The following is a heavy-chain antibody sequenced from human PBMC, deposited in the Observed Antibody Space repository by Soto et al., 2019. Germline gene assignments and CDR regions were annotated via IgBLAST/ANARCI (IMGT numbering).Heavy chain of an antibody. CDR2: INAGNGNT. Sequence: GASVKVSCKASGYTFTSYYMHWVRQAPGQRLEWMGWINAGNGNTKYSQNFQGRVTVTRDTSASTAYMELSSLRSEDTAVYYCARREPVAYYFDYWGQGTLVTVSS. D-gene: IGHD6-19*01. V-gene: IGHV1-3*01. CDR3: ARREPVAYYFDY. J-gene: IGHJ4*02. CDR1: GYTFTSYY.